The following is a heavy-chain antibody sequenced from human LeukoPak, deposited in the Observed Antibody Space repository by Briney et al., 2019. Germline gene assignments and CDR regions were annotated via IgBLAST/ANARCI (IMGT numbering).Heavy chain of an antibody. Sequence: PSETLSLTCAVSGGSISSGGYSWSWIRQPPGKGLEWIGYIYHSGSTYYNPSLKSRVTISVDRSKNQFSLKLSPVTAADTAVYYCARAYDSSGYDNNDAFDIWGQGTMVTVSS. CDR1: GGSISSGGYS. J-gene: IGHJ3*02. CDR2: IYHSGST. CDR3: ARAYDSSGYDNNDAFDI. V-gene: IGHV4-30-2*01. D-gene: IGHD3-22*01.